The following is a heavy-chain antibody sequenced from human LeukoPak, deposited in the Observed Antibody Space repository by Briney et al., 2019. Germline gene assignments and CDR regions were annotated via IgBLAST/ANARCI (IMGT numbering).Heavy chain of an antibody. CDR3: ARTDYGGIPGAFDI. Sequence: PSETLSLTCTVSGGSISSYSWSWIRQPAGKGLEWIGRIFTSGSTNYNPSLKSRVTISVDTSKNQFSLKLSSVTAADTAVYYCARTDYGGIPGAFDIWGQGTMVTVSS. CDR1: GGSISSYS. V-gene: IGHV4-4*07. D-gene: IGHD4-23*01. J-gene: IGHJ3*02. CDR2: IFTSGST.